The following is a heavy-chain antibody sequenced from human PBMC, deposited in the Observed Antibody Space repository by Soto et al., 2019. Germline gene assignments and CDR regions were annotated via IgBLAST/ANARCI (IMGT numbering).Heavy chain of an antibody. J-gene: IGHJ6*02. CDR1: GGSISTGGYY. D-gene: IGHD2-2*01. Sequence: LSLTCTVSGGSISTGGYYWSWIRQHPGKGLEWIGHIYYSGTTYYNPSLKSRLTISVDTSKNQFSLTLTSVTAADTAVYYCARKSNAPNYYYVMDVWGQGTTVTVSS. CDR2: IYYSGTT. V-gene: IGHV4-31*03. CDR3: ARKSNAPNYYYVMDV.